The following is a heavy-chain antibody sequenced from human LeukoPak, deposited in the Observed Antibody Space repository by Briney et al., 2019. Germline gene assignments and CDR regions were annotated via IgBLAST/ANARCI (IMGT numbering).Heavy chain of an antibody. V-gene: IGHV3-74*01. Sequence: GGSLRLSCAASGFTFSKYWMLWVRQAPGKGLESVSRINTDGTVTTYADSVKGRFTVSRDNADNTMFLQMNSVRDEDTAVYYCMSAHGYWGQGTLVTVSS. CDR2: INTDGTVT. CDR1: GFTFSKYW. CDR3: MSAHGY. J-gene: IGHJ4*02.